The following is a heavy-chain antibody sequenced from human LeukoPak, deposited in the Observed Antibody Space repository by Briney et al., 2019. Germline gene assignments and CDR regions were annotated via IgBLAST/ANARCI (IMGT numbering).Heavy chain of an antibody. CDR2: ISSSSSYI. D-gene: IGHD4-23*01. Sequence: PGGSLRLSCAASGFTFSSYSMNWVRQAPGKGLEWVSSISSSSSYIYYADSVKGRFTISRDNSKNTLYLQMNSLRAEDTAVYYCAKDKVVTAFDYWGQGTLVTVSS. CDR3: AKDKVVTAFDY. CDR1: GFTFSSYS. J-gene: IGHJ4*02. V-gene: IGHV3-21*01.